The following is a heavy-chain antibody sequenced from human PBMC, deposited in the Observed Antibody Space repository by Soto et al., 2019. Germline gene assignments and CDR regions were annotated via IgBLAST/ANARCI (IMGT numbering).Heavy chain of an antibody. V-gene: IGHV1-18*01. CDR3: AGDRATDYYYYMDV. CDR2: IGAYNGNT. CDR1: GYTFTSYG. D-gene: IGHD5-12*01. Sequence: ASVKVSCKASGYTFTSYGISWVRQAPGQGLEWMGWIGAYNGNTNYAQKLQGRVTMTTDTSTSTAYMELGSLRSDDTAVYYCAGDRATDYYYYMDVWGKGTTVTVSS. J-gene: IGHJ6*03.